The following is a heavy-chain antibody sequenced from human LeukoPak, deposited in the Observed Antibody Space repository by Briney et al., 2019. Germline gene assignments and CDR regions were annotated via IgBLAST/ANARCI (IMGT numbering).Heavy chain of an antibody. Sequence: KPSETLSLTCAVYGGSFSGYYWSWIRQPPGKGLEWIGEINHSGSTNYNPSLKSRVTISVDTSKNQFSLKLSSVTAADTAVYYCARGHDYGDPVGVEYWGQGTLVTVSS. CDR2: INHSGST. CDR1: GGSFSGYY. J-gene: IGHJ4*02. D-gene: IGHD4-17*01. CDR3: ARGHDYGDPVGVEY. V-gene: IGHV4-34*01.